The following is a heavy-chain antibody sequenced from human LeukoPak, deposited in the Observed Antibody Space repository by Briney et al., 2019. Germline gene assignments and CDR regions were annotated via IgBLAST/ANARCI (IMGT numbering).Heavy chain of an antibody. Sequence: ASVKVSCKVSGYTLTELSIHGVRQPPGKGLGWMGVFDPEDGETIYARKFRGRVTMTEDTSTDTAYMELSSLRSEDTAVYYCATGRGKGFTMVRLDYWGQGTLVTVSS. J-gene: IGHJ4*02. D-gene: IGHD3-10*01. CDR2: FDPEDGET. V-gene: IGHV1-24*01. CDR1: GYTLTELS. CDR3: ATGRGKGFTMVRLDY.